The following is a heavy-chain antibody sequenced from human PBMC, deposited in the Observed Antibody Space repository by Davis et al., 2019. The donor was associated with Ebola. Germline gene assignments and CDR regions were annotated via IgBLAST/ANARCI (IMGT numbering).Heavy chain of an antibody. J-gene: IGHJ6*02. D-gene: IGHD3-22*01. CDR1: GFTFRDYY. V-gene: IGHV3-11*01. CDR3: ARTPHRRAYYYDYYYYGIDV. CDR2: LSSSGNTI. Sequence: GESLKISCAASGFTFRDYYMSWIRQAPGKGLEWVSYLSSSGNTIHYADSVKGRFTISADTAKTSLSLEMNSLRAEDTAVYYCARTPHRRAYYYDYYYYGIDVWGQGTTVTVSS.